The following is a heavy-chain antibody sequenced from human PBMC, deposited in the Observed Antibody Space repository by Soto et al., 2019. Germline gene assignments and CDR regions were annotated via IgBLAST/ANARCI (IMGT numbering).Heavy chain of an antibody. CDR2: IVVGGGNT. CDR1: GFTFTSSA. CDR3: AAVTRGYSGYDYVDY. V-gene: IGHV1-58*01. Sequence: SVKVSCKASGFTFTSSAVQWVRQARGQRLEWIGWIVVGGGNTNYAQKFQERVTITRDMSTSTAYMELSSLRSEDTAVYYCAAVTRGYSGYDYVDYWGQGTLVTVSS. J-gene: IGHJ4*02. D-gene: IGHD5-12*01.